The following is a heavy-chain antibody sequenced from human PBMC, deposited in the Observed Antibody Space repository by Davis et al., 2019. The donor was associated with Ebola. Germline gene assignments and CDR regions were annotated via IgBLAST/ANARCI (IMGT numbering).Heavy chain of an antibody. Sequence: GESLKISCTASGYSFTSYWIGWVRQLPGKGLEWMGIIYPGDSDTSYSPSFQGQVTISADKSISTAYLQWSSLKASDTAMYYCARFRSRNYYYDGMDVWGQETTVTVSS. CDR1: GYSFTSYW. J-gene: IGHJ6*02. V-gene: IGHV5-51*01. CDR3: ARFRSRNYYYDGMDV. D-gene: IGHD1-14*01. CDR2: IYPGDSDT.